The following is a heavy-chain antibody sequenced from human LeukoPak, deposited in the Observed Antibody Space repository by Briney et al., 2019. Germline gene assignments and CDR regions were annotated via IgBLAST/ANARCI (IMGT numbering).Heavy chain of an antibody. Sequence: SETLSLTCTVSGGSISSYCWSWVRQSPGKGLEWIGYIFTSGRNDYNPSLKSRVTMSVDTSKNQLSMELRFLTAADTAVYYCATSHDVKTAPYDLWGQGTLVTVSS. CDR1: GGSISSYC. D-gene: IGHD2-21*01. CDR3: ATSHDVKTAPYDL. CDR2: IFTSGRN. V-gene: IGHV4-4*09. J-gene: IGHJ5*02.